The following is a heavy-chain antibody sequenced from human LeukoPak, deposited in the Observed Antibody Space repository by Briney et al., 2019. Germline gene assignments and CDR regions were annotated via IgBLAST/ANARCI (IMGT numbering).Heavy chain of an antibody. CDR1: GFTFSNYA. CDR3: ARDLRNGGY. Sequence: GGSLRLSCAASGFTFSNYAMSWARQAPGKGLEWLSAISGIGGSTYYADSVTGRFTISRDNAKNSLYLQMNSLRAEDTAVYYCARDLRNGGYWGQGTLVTVSS. D-gene: IGHD3-10*01. V-gene: IGHV3-23*01. CDR2: ISGIGGST. J-gene: IGHJ4*02.